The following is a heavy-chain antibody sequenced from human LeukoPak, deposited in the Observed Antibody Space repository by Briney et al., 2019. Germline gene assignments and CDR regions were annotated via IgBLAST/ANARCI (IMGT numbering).Heavy chain of an antibody. CDR1: RFTFNNYA. CDR3: AREGSSGYYFFDY. V-gene: IGHV3-23*01. CDR2: ISDTGTIT. J-gene: IGHJ4*02. D-gene: IGHD6-19*01. Sequence: GGSLRLSCAVSRFTFNNYAMSWVRQAPGKGLEWVSTISDTGTITYYADSVKGRFTISRDNSKNTLHLQMNSLRAEDTAVYYCAREGSSGYYFFDYWGQGTLVTASS.